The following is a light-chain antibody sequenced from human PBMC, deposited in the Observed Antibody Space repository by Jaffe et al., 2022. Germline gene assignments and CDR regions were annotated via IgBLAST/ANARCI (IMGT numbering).Light chain of an antibody. Sequence: DIQMTQSPSTLSASVGDRVTITCRASQSIRSWLAWYQQKPGKAPKLLIYEASSLEGGVPSRFSGSGSGTEFTLTISSLQPDDLATYYCQQYNSYSLTFGGGTKVEIK. J-gene: IGKJ4*01. V-gene: IGKV1-5*03. CDR1: QSIRSW. CDR3: QQYNSYSLT. CDR2: EAS.